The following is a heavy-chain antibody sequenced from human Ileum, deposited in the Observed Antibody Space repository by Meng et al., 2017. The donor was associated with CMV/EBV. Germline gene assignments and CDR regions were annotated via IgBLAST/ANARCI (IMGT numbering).Heavy chain of an antibody. CDR3: ARDFGYSSP. CDR1: GCAFVDYS. V-gene: IGHV3-21*01. D-gene: IGHD6-13*01. Sequence: LRLSCAAAGCAFVDYSMNWVRQAAGKGVEWVSTISSSSGYIFYADSLKGRFTISRDNAKNSLYLQMNSLRAEDTAIYYCARDFGYSSPWGQGTLVTVSS. J-gene: IGHJ5*02. CDR2: ISSSSGYI.